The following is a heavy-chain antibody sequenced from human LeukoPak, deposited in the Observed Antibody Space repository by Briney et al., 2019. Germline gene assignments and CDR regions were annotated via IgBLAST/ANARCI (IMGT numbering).Heavy chain of an antibody. J-gene: IGHJ3*02. CDR2: IYHSGST. Sequence: ASETLSLTCAVSGGSISSGGYSWSRIRQPPGKGLEWIGYIYHSGSTYYNPSLKSRVTISVDTSKNQFSLKLSSVTAADTAVYYCARDRSVVGAGDAFDIWGQGTMVTVSS. V-gene: IGHV4-30-2*05. D-gene: IGHD1-26*01. CDR3: ARDRSVVGAGDAFDI. CDR1: GGSISSGGYS.